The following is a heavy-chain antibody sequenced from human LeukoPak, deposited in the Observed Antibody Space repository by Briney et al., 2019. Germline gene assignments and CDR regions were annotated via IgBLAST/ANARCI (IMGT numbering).Heavy chain of an antibody. J-gene: IGHJ6*02. CDR1: GFTFSSYE. D-gene: IGHD6-13*01. Sequence: PGRSLRLSCAASGFTFSSYEMNWVRQAPGKGLEWVSYISSSGSTIYYADSVKGRFTISRDNAKNSLYLQMNSLRAEDTAVYYCASSIAHYGMDVWAKEPRSPSP. CDR3: ASSIAHYGMDV. V-gene: IGHV3-48*03. CDR2: ISSSGSTI.